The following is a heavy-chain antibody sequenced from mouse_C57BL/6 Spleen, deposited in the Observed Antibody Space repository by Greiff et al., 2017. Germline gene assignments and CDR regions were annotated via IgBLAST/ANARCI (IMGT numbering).Heavy chain of an antibody. CDR2: ILPGSGST. CDR1: GYTFTGYW. V-gene: IGHV1-9*01. Sequence: VKLQESGAELMKPGASVKLSCKATGYTFTGYWIEWVKQRPGHGLEWIGEILPGSGSTNYNEKFKGKATFTADTSSNTAYMQLSSLTTEDSAIYYCARYRFITTVVAPYWYFDVWGTGTTVTVSS. J-gene: IGHJ1*03. CDR3: ARYRFITTVVAPYWYFDV. D-gene: IGHD1-1*01.